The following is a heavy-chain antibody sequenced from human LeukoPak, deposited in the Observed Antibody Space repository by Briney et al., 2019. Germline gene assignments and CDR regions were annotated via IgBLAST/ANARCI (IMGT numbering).Heavy chain of an antibody. CDR3: ARGGCSSTSCLRGPNHYYYMDV. CDR2: ISAYNGNT. Sequence: ASVKVSCKASGYTFTSYGISWVRQAPGQGLEWMGWISAYNGNTNYAQKLQGRVTMTTDTSTSTAYMELRSLRSEDTAVYYCARGGCSSTSCLRGPNHYYYMDVWGKGTTVTVSS. CDR1: GYTFTSYG. V-gene: IGHV1-18*01. J-gene: IGHJ6*03. D-gene: IGHD2-2*01.